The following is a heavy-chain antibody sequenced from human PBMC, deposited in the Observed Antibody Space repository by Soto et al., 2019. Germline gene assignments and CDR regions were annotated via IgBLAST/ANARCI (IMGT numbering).Heavy chain of an antibody. Sequence: EVQLLESGGGLVQPGGSLRLSCAASGFTFSSYAMSWVRQAPGKGLEWVSAISGSGGTTYYADSVKGRFTISRDNSKNTLYLQLNSLRAEDTALYYCAKDRLGATPYYFDYWGQATLVTVSP. CDR1: GFTFSSYA. D-gene: IGHD1-26*01. CDR2: ISGSGGTT. V-gene: IGHV3-23*01. J-gene: IGHJ4*02. CDR3: AKDRLGATPYYFDY.